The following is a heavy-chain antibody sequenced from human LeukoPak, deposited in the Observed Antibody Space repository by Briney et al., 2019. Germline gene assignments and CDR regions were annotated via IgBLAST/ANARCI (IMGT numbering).Heavy chain of an antibody. CDR1: GYTFTSYA. J-gene: IGHJ5*02. CDR3: ARDRTKDIVVVPAATGGFDP. Sequence: GASVTVSCKASGYTFTSYAMHWVRQAPGQRREWMGWINAGNGNTKYSQKFQGRVTITRDTSASTAYMELSSLRSEDTAVYYCARDRTKDIVVVPAATGGFDPWGQGTLVTVSS. D-gene: IGHD2-2*01. CDR2: INAGNGNT. V-gene: IGHV1-3*01.